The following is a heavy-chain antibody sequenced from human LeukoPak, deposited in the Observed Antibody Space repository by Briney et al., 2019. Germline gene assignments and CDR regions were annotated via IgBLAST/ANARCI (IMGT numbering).Heavy chain of an antibody. CDR1: GYTFTSYY. D-gene: IGHD2-15*01. Sequence: ASVKVSCKASGYTFTSYYMHWVRQAPGQGLEWMGIINPSGGSTSYAQKFQGRVTMTRDTSTSTVYMELSSLRSEDTAVYYCARGYCSGGSCYSYSRYGMDVWGQGTTVTVSS. V-gene: IGHV1-46*01. CDR2: INPSGGST. CDR3: ARGYCSGGSCYSYSRYGMDV. J-gene: IGHJ6*02.